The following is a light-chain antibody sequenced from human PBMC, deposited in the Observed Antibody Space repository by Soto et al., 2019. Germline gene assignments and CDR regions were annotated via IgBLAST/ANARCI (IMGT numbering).Light chain of an antibody. CDR2: QVT. CDR1: TTNIGDYNY. Sequence: QSALTQPASVSGSPGQSLTISCTGTTTNIGDYNYVSWYQQHPGKPPKLVIYQVTNRPSGVSNRFSGSKSGSTASLTISGLQAEDEADYYCLSYRSGGAVVFGGGTKLTVL. CDR3: LSYRSGGAVV. J-gene: IGLJ2*01. V-gene: IGLV2-14*01.